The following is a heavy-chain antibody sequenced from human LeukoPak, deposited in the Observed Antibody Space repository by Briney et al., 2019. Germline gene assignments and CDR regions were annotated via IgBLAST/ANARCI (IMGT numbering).Heavy chain of an antibody. D-gene: IGHD1-20*01. CDR1: GYTLTELS. V-gene: IGHV1-24*01. Sequence: GASVKVSCKVSGYTLTELSMHWVRQAPGKGLEWMGGFDPEDGETIYAQKFQGRVTMTEDTSTDTAYMELSSLRSEDTAVYYCATTTMKSEYNWNPAYYYYYMDVWGKGTTVTVSS. CDR2: FDPEDGET. J-gene: IGHJ6*03. CDR3: ATTTMKSEYNWNPAYYYYYMDV.